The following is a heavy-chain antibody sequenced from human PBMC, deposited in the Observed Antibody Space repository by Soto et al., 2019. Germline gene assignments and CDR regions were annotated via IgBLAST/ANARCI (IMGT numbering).Heavy chain of an antibody. V-gene: IGHV3-30-3*01. CDR1: GFTFSSYA. CDR2: ISYDGSNK. CDR3: ARDLHHCSGGSCSY. D-gene: IGHD2-15*01. J-gene: IGHJ4*02. Sequence: QVQLVESGGGVVQPGRSLRLSCAASGFTFSSYAMHWFRQAPGKGLERVAVISYDGSNKYYADSVKGRFTISRDNSKNTLYLQMNSLRAEDTAVYYCARDLHHCSGGSCSYWGQGTLVTVSS.